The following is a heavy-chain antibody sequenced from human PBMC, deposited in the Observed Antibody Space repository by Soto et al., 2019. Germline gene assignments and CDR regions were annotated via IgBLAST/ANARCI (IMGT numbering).Heavy chain of an antibody. CDR3: ARDETTTTLGY. D-gene: IGHD1-1*01. CDR2: IWYDGSNK. CDR1: GFTFSSYG. Sequence: GGSLRLSCAASGFTFSSYGMHWVRQAPGKGLEWVAVIWYDGSNKYYADSVKGRFTISRDNSKNTLYLQMNSLRAEDTAVYYCARDETTTTLGYWGQGTLVTVPQ. V-gene: IGHV3-33*01. J-gene: IGHJ4*02.